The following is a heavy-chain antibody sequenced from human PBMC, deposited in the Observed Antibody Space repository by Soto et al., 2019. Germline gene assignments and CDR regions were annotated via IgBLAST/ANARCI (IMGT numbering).Heavy chain of an antibody. CDR2: IYWDGDK. J-gene: IGHJ4*02. CDR3: AHRRGAYYFDY. Sequence: QITLKESGPTLVKPTQTLTLTCTFSGFSLSTNGVGVGWIRQPPGKALEWLALIYWDGDKRYSPSLKSRLTYTXXTSKNQVVLTMTNMDPVDTATYYCAHRRGAYYFDYWGQGTLVTVSS. CDR1: GFSLSTNGVG. D-gene: IGHD1-26*01. V-gene: IGHV2-5*02.